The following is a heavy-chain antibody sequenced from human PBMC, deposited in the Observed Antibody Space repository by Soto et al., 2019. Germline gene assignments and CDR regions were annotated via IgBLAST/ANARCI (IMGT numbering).Heavy chain of an antibody. D-gene: IGHD5-18*01. CDR3: ARAGYSYGFGYYYDY. J-gene: IGHJ4*02. CDR2: IYYDGTT. Sequence: SETLSLTCTVSGGSISRYYWSWIRQPPGKGLEWIGNIYYDGTTNYSPSLKSRVTISVDTSNNQFSLRLSSVTAADTAVYYCARAGYSYGFGYYYDYWGQGTLVTV. V-gene: IGHV4-59*01. CDR1: GGSISRYY.